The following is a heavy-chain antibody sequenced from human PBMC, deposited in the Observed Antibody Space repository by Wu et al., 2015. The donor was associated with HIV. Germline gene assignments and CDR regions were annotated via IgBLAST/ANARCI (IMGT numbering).Heavy chain of an antibody. CDR3: ANRNRIGNMEAFDI. Sequence: QVQLVQSGAVVKRPGASVRISCKTSGYNFTNYYMHWVRQAPGQGPEWMGVINPRENRVSYSQKFQGRATMTRDTSTSTVYMELSSLRSEDTAVYFCANRNRIGNMEAFDIWGQGTKVIVSS. J-gene: IGHJ3*02. CDR1: GYNFTNYY. D-gene: IGHD1-1*01. CDR2: INPRENRV. V-gene: IGHV1-46*03.